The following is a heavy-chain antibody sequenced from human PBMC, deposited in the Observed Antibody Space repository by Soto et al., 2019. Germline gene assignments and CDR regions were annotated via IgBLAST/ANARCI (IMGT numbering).Heavy chain of an antibody. D-gene: IGHD3-9*01. CDR2: VYSGGGT. CDR3: ARETPPMSPHYFYYGRDV. Sequence: QVQLQESGPGVVKPSETLSLTCTVSGGSLRGYSWSWIRQSPGKGLEWIGYVYSGGGTNYSPSFMGRVTISVDTTDNQFPLKLTSVPAADTAVYYCARETPPMSPHYFYYGRDVWGQGTTVTVPS. J-gene: IGHJ6*02. CDR1: GGSLRGYS. V-gene: IGHV4-59*01.